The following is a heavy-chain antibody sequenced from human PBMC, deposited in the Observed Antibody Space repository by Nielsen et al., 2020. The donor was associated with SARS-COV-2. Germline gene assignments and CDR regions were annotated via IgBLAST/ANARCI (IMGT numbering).Heavy chain of an antibody. V-gene: IGHV3-11*04. J-gene: IGHJ4*02. CDR2: ISSSGSTI. Sequence: GESLKISCAASGFTFSDYYMSWIRQAPGKGLEWVSYISSSGSTIYYADSVKGRFTISRDNAKNSLYLQMNSLRAEDTAVYYCARDLQQQLVVLEYWGQGTLVTVSS. CDR3: ARDLQQQLVVLEY. D-gene: IGHD6-13*01. CDR1: GFTFSDYY.